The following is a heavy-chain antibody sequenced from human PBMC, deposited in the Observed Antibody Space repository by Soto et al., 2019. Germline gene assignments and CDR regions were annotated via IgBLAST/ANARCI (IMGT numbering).Heavy chain of an antibody. CDR3: AKEKLSVSPTRPFDP. J-gene: IGHJ5*02. Sequence: GGSLRLSCAASGFTFSSYGMHWVRQAPGKGLEWVSVISGSGGNTYYADSVKGRFTISRDNSKNTLYLQMNSLRAEDTAVYYCAKEKLSVSPTRPFDPWGQGTLVTVSS. V-gene: IGHV3-23*01. CDR1: GFTFSSYG. D-gene: IGHD2-15*01. CDR2: ISGSGGNT.